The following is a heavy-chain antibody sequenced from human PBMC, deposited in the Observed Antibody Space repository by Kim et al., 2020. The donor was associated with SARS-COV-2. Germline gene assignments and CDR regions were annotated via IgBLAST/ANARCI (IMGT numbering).Heavy chain of an antibody. V-gene: IGHV3-33*01. J-gene: IGHJ3*02. D-gene: IGHD3-22*01. CDR3: ASDTDSSGSTPPAFDI. CDR2: IWYDGSNK. CDR1: GFTFSSYG. Sequence: GGSLRLSCAASGFTFSSYGMHWVRQAPGKGLEWVAVIWYDGSNKYYADSVKGRFTISRDNSKNTLYLQMNSLRAEDTAVYYCASDTDSSGSTPPAFDIWGQGTMVTVSS.